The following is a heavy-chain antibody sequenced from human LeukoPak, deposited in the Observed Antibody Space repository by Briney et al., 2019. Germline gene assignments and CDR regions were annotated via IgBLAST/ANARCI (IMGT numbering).Heavy chain of an antibody. D-gene: IGHD3-10*01. V-gene: IGHV3-11*06. J-gene: IGHJ4*02. CDR3: ARGGYYGSGSYSTD. Sequence: GGSLRLSCAASGFTFSDYYMSWIRQAPGKGLEWVSYISSSSSYTNYADSVKGRFTISRDNAKNSLYLQMNSLRAEDTAVYYCARGGYYGSGSYSTDWGQGTLVTVSS. CDR2: ISSSSSYT. CDR1: GFTFSDYY.